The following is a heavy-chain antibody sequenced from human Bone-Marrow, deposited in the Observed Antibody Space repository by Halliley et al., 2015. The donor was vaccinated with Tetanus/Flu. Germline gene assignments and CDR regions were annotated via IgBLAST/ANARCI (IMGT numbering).Heavy chain of an antibody. Sequence: GLVKPSQTLSLTCTISGDSVSRNSDAWNWIRQSPSRGLEWLGRTYYRSKWYNDYAVSVKSRITINADTSKNQFSLQLKSVTSEDTAVYFCAREGGFVASGVHFFFGLNVWGLATTVPAAS. CDR2: TYYRSKWYN. D-gene: IGHD2-15*01. CDR1: GDSVSRNSDA. CDR3: AREGGFVASGVHFFFGLNV. J-gene: IGHJ3*01. V-gene: IGHV6-1*01.